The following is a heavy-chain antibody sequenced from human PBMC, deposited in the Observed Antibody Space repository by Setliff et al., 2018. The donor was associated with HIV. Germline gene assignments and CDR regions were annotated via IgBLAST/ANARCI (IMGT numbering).Heavy chain of an antibody. D-gene: IGHD2-21*01. V-gene: IGHV3-48*03. Sequence: PGGSLRLSCAASGFTFSSYEMNWVRQAPGKGLEWVSYISSSGDSVYGDSMKGRITISRDKANNSLYLQIHSLTAEDTAVYYCAIEDGCGGHYHSWGQGTLVTVSS. CDR3: AIEDGCGGHYHS. CDR2: ISSSGDSV. J-gene: IGHJ4*02. CDR1: GFTFSSYE.